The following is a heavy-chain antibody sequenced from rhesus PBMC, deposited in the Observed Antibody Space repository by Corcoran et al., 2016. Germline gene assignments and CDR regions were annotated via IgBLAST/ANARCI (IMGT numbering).Heavy chain of an antibody. D-gene: IGHD4-23*01. CDR1: GGSIRCYY. Sequence: QVQLQESGPGLVKPSETLSLTCAVPGGSIRCYYWTCTRHPPGKGLEWIGYIGVSRGSTYYNPSLKSRVTISTDTSKNQFSLKLSSVTAADTAVYYCARYSNYIDYWGQGVLVTVSS. CDR3: ARYSNYIDY. V-gene: IGHV4-165*02. CDR2: IGVSRGST. J-gene: IGHJ4*01.